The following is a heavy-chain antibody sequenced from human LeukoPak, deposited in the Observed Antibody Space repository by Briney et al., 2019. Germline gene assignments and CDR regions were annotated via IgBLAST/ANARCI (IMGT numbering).Heavy chain of an antibody. Sequence: ASVKVSCKASGYTFTSYDINWVRQAPGQGLEWMGRINPNSGGTNYAQKFQGRVTMTRDTSISTAYMVLSRLRSDDTAVYYCARFVVVVAATARHAFDIWGQGTMVTVSS. J-gene: IGHJ3*02. CDR2: INPNSGGT. V-gene: IGHV1-2*06. CDR1: GYTFTSYD. D-gene: IGHD2-15*01. CDR3: ARFVVVVAATARHAFDI.